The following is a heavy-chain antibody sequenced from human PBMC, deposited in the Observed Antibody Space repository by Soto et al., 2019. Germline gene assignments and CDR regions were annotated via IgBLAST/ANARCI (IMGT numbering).Heavy chain of an antibody. D-gene: IGHD3-10*01. V-gene: IGHV3-11*06. CDR3: ARVYPDYYGSGPPNY. Sequence: QVQLVESGGGLVKPGGSLRLSCAASGFTFSDYYMSWIRQAPGKGLEWVSYISSSSSYTNYADSVKGRFTISRDNAKNSLYLQMNSLRAEDTAVYYCARVYPDYYGSGPPNYWGQGTLVTVSS. J-gene: IGHJ4*02. CDR2: ISSSSSYT. CDR1: GFTFSDYY.